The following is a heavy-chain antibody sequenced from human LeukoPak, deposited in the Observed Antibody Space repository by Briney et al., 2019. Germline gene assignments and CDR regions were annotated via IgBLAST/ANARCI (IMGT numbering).Heavy chain of an antibody. Sequence: GASVKVSCKVSGYTLTELSMHWVRQAPGKGLEWMGGFDPEDGETIYAQKFQGRVTMTEDTSTDTAYMELSSLRSEDTAVYYCATETVGMTTVIEYYFDYWDQGTLVTVSS. D-gene: IGHD4-17*01. V-gene: IGHV1-24*01. CDR2: FDPEDGET. CDR1: GYTLTELS. J-gene: IGHJ4*02. CDR3: ATETVGMTTVIEYYFDY.